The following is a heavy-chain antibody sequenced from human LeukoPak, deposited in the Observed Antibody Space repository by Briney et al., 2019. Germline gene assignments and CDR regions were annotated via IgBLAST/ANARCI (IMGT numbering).Heavy chain of an antibody. CDR3: ARNGYDGYSEGAFDI. D-gene: IGHD5-18*01. J-gene: IGHJ3*02. CDR1: GGSISSYY. Sequence: SETLSLTCTVSGGSISSYYWSWIRQPPGKGLEWIGYIYYSGSTNYNPSLKSRVTISVDTSKNQFSLKLSSVTAADTAVYYCARNGYDGYSEGAFDIWGQGTMVTVPS. V-gene: IGHV4-59*01. CDR2: IYYSGST.